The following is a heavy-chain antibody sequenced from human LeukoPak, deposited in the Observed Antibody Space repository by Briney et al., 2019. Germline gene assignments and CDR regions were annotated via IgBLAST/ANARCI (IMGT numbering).Heavy chain of an antibody. Sequence: SGGSLRLSCAASGFTFRNYWMHWVRQAPGKGLVWVSRINSDGINTSYADSVKGRFTISRDNAKNTLNLQMNSLRAEDTAVYYCARVGGFGSGSYDDYWGQGTLVTVSS. D-gene: IGHD3-10*01. V-gene: IGHV3-74*01. CDR2: INSDGINT. CDR3: ARVGGFGSGSYDDY. J-gene: IGHJ4*02. CDR1: GFTFRNYW.